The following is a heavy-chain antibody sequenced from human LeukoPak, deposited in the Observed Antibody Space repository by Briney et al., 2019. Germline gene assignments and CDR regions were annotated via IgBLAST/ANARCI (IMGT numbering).Heavy chain of an antibody. J-gene: IGHJ4*02. V-gene: IGHV4-61*01. CDR1: GGSVSSGSYC. Sequence: SESLSLTCTVSGGSVSSGSYCWSWIRQPPGNGLEWIGSIYYSGSTNYNPSLKSRVTISVDTSKNQFSLKLSSVTAADTAVYYCARDRGRWFGELLGFDYWGQGTLVTVSS. CDR2: IYYSGST. CDR3: ARDRGRWFGELLGFDY. D-gene: IGHD3-10*01.